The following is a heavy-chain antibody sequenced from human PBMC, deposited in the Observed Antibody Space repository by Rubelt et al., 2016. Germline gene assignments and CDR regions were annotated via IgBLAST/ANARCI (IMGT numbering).Heavy chain of an antibody. CDR1: GFTFSSYA. CDR2: ISYDGSNK. CDR3: AKDALVAARPDLYFDY. V-gene: IGHV3-30*04. J-gene: IGHJ4*02. Sequence: VESGGGVVQPGRSLRLSCAASGFTFSSYAMHWVRQAPGKGLEWVAVISYDGSNKYYADSVKGRFTISRDNSKNTLYLQMNSLRAEDTAVYYCAKDALVAARPDLYFDYWGQGTLVTVSS. D-gene: IGHD6-6*01.